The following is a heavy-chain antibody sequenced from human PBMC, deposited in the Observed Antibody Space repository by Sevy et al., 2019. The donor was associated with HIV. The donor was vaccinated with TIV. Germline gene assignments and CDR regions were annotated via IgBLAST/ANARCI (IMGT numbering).Heavy chain of an antibody. Sequence: GGSLRLSCAASGFTFSSYSMNWVRQAPGKGLEWVSYISSSSSTIYYADSVKGRFTISRDNAKNSLYLQMNSLRAKETAVYYCAGSGPYDFWSGYFTFDYWGQGTLVTVSS. V-gene: IGHV3-48*01. CDR3: AGSGPYDFWSGYFTFDY. CDR2: ISSSSSTI. J-gene: IGHJ4*02. CDR1: GFTFSSYS. D-gene: IGHD3-3*01.